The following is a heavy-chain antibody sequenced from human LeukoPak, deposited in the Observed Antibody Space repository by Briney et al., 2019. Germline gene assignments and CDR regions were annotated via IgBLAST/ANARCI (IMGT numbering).Heavy chain of an antibody. D-gene: IGHD6-19*01. J-gene: IGHJ6*02. CDR3: ARVAVAGAPNYYGLDV. V-gene: IGHV1-2*02. CDR1: GYTFTGYY. CDR2: INPNSGGT. Sequence: ASVKVSCKASGYTFTGYYIHWVRQAPGQGLEWMGWINPNSGGTKYAQKFQGRVTVTRDTSVSTAYMELSSLRSDDTAVYYCARVAVAGAPNYYGLDVWGQGTTVTVSS.